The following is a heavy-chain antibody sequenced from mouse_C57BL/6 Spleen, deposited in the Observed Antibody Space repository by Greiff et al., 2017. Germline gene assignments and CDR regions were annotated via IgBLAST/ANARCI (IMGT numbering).Heavy chain of an antibody. J-gene: IGHJ1*03. CDR2: INPSNGGT. CDR1: GYTFTSYW. V-gene: IGHV1-53*01. D-gene: IGHD2-3*01. CDR3: AREGLLYWYFDV. Sequence: QVQLQQPGTELVKPGASVKLSCKASGYTFTSYWMPWVKQRPGQGLEWIGNINPSNGGTNYNEKFKSKATLTVDKSSSTAYMQLSSLTSEDSAVYYCAREGLLYWYFDVWGTGTTVTVSS.